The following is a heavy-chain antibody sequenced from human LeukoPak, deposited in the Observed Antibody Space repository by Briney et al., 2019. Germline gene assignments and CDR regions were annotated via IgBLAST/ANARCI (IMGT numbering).Heavy chain of an antibody. CDR2: MNPNSGNT. V-gene: IGHV1-8*03. J-gene: IGHJ5*02. D-gene: IGHD1-26*01. CDR1: GYTFTSYD. CDR3: ARPSLAGDSGRYGFDP. Sequence: ASVTVSCKASGYTFTSYDINWVRQATGQGLEWMGWMNPNSGNTGYAQKFQGRVTITRNTSISTAYMELSRLRSDDTAVYYCARPSLAGDSGRYGFDPWGQGTLVTVSS.